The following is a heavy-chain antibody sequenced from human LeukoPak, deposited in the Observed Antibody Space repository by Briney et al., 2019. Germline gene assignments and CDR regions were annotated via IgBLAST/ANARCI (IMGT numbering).Heavy chain of an antibody. CDR3: ARCVPPNYYGMDV. V-gene: IGHV4-59*01. D-gene: IGHD2-2*01. J-gene: IGHJ6*02. Sequence: SETLSLTCTVSGGSISSYYWSWIRQPPGKGLEWIGYIYYSGSTNYNPSLKSRVTISVDTSKNQFSLELSSVTAADTAVYYCARCVPPNYYGMDVWGQGTTVTVSS. CDR1: GGSISSYY. CDR2: IYYSGST.